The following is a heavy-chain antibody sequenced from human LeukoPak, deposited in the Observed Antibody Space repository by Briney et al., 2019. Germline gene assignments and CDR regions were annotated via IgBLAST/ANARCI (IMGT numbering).Heavy chain of an antibody. CDR2: IDYSGST. J-gene: IGHJ5*02. CDR3: ARHLTSSWYPNWFDP. Sequence: SETLSLTCTVSGGSISTSSYYWGCIRQPPGKGLEWIGSIDYSGSTHYNPSLKNRVTISVDTSKNQFSLRLSSVTAADTAVYNCARHLTSSWYPNWFDPWGQGTLVTVSS. V-gene: IGHV4-39*01. CDR1: GGSISTSSYY. D-gene: IGHD6-13*01.